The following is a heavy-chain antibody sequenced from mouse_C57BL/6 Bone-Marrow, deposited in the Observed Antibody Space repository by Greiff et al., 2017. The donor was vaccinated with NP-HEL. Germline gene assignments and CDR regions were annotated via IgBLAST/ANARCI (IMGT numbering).Heavy chain of an antibody. V-gene: IGHV1-15*01. Sequence: QVQLQQSGAELVRPGASVTLSCKASGYTFTDYEMHWVKQTPVHGLEWIGAIDPETGGTAYNQKFKGKAILTADKSSSTAYMELRSLTSEDSAVYYCTRSPITTVGDYWGQGTTLTVSS. J-gene: IGHJ2*01. D-gene: IGHD1-1*01. CDR2: IDPETGGT. CDR1: GYTFTDYE. CDR3: TRSPITTVGDY.